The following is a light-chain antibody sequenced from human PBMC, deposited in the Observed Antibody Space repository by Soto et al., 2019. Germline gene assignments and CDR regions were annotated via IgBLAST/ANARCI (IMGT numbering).Light chain of an antibody. V-gene: IGLV2-14*01. CDR3: SSYTSSSTPV. CDR1: SSDVGGYNY. Sequence: QSVPTQPASVSGSPGQSITISCTGTSSDVGGYNYVSWYQQNPGKAPKLMIYEVSNRPSGVSNRFSGSKSGNTASLTISGLQAEDEGDYYCSSYTSSSTPVFGGGTQLTVL. CDR2: EVS. J-gene: IGLJ3*02.